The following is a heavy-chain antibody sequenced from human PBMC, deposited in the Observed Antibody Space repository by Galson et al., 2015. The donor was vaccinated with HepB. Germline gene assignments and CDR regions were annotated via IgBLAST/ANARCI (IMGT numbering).Heavy chain of an antibody. CDR1: GFTFSTYS. V-gene: IGHV3-21*06. CDR2: ITSSSSYI. CDR3: ARDPSGSYGDSYYRYYYKDV. J-gene: IGHJ6*03. Sequence: SLRLSCAASGFTFSTYSMNWVRQAPGKGLEWVSSITSSSSYIYYADSVKGRFTISRDSAKNSLYLQMNSLRAEDTAVYYCARDPSGSYGDSYYRYYYKDVWGKGTTVTVSS. D-gene: IGHD1-26*01.